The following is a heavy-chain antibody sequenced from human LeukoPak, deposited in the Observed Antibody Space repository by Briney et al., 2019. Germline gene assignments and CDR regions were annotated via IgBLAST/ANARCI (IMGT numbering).Heavy chain of an antibody. CDR1: GGSVSGYY. CDR3: ARDGGDYYGSGSYYDNWFDP. D-gene: IGHD3-10*01. CDR2: INHSGNT. V-gene: IGHV4-34*01. J-gene: IGHJ5*02. Sequence: SETLSLTCAVSGGSVSGYYWSWIRQPPGKGLEWIGEINHSGNTNCNPSLKSRVTISVDTSKNQFSLKLSSVTAADTAVYYCARDGGDYYGSGSYYDNWFDPWGQGTLVTVSS.